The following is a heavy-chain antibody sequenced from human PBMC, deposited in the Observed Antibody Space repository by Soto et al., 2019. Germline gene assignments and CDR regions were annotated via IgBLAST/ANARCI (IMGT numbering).Heavy chain of an antibody. CDR2: ISYDGSNK. CDR1: GFTFSSYG. CDR3: AKDAIAAAGASVFGWYFDL. V-gene: IGHV3-30*18. J-gene: IGHJ2*01. Sequence: QVQLVESGGGVVQPGRSLRLSCAASGFTFSSYGMHWVRRAPGKGLEWVAVISYDGSNKYYADSVKGRFTISRDNSKNTLYLQMNSLRADDTAVYYCAKDAIAAAGASVFGWYFDLWGRGTLVTVSS. D-gene: IGHD6-13*01.